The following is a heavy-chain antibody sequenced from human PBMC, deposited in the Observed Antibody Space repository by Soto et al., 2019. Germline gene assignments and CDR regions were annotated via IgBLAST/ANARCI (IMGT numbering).Heavy chain of an antibody. V-gene: IGHV1-18*01. CDR1: GYTFTSYG. D-gene: IGHD5-12*01. J-gene: IGHJ6*03. CDR3: AREGRPTTGYSGYDWGRDYYYYYMDV. CDR2: ISAYNGNT. Sequence: ASVKVSCKASGYTFTSYGISWVRQAPGQGLEWMGWISAYNGNTNYAQKLQGRVTMTTDTSTGTAYMELRSLRSDDTAVYYCAREGRPTTGYSGYDWGRDYYYYYMDVWGKGTTVTVSS.